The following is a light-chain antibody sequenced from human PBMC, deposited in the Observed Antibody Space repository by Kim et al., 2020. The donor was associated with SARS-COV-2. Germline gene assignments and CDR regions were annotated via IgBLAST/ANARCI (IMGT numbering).Light chain of an antibody. V-gene: IGKV3-15*01. J-gene: IGKJ4*01. CDR2: DTS. Sequence: EIVMTQSPATLSVSPGERATLSCRASQSFTSKLAWFQQKPGRAPRLLIYDTSTRATGIPARFSGSGPGTEFTLTISSLQSEDFAVYYCQQYYSWPLTFGGGTKVDIK. CDR1: QSFTSK. CDR3: QQYYSWPLT.